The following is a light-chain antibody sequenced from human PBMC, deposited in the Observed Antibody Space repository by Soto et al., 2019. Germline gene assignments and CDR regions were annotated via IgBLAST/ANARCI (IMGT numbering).Light chain of an antibody. V-gene: IGKV3-11*01. CDR1: QSVSSY. J-gene: IGKJ4*01. CDR3: QQRSNWPFT. Sequence: EIVLTQSPATLSLSPGERATLSCRASQSVSSYLAWYQQKPGQAPSLLIYDASNRATGIPARCSGSGSGTDFTLNISSLEPEDFAVYYCQQRSNWPFTFGGGTKVEIK. CDR2: DAS.